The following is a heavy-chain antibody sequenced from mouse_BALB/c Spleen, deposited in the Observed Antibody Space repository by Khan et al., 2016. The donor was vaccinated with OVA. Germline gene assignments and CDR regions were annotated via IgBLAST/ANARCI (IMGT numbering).Heavy chain of an antibody. CDR3: ARNGNYWYFDV. V-gene: IGHV9-3-1*01. CDR2: INTYTGEP. D-gene: IGHD2-1*01. Sequence: QIQLVQSGPELKKPGETVKISCKASGYTFTNYGMNWVKQAPGKGLKWMGWINTYTGEPTYADDFKGRFAFPLESTASTAYLQINNLKNEDTATYFCARNGNYWYFDVWGAGTTVTVSS. J-gene: IGHJ1*01. CDR1: GYTFTNYG.